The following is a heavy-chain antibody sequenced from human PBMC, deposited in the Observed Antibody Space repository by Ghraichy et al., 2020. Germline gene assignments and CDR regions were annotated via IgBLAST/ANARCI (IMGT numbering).Heavy chain of an antibody. J-gene: IGHJ6*02. D-gene: IGHD3-10*01. CDR3: ARELRGVIPSYDYGMDV. V-gene: IGHV3-21*01. CDR2: ISGSSNYI. Sequence: GGSLRLSCAASDFTFSTYSMNWVRQAPGKGLEWVSSISGSSNYIYYADSVKGRFTVSRDNAKNSLYLQMNSLRAEDTAVYYCARELRGVIPSYDYGMDVGGQGTTVTVSS. CDR1: DFTFSTYS.